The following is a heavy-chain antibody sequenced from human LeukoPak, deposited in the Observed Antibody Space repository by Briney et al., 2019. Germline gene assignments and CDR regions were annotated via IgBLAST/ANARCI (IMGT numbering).Heavy chain of an antibody. J-gene: IGHJ6*02. V-gene: IGHV1-18*01. D-gene: IGHD4-17*01. Sequence: ASVKVSCKASGYTFTSYGISWVRQAPGQGLEWMGWISAYNGNTNYAQKLQGRVTMTTDTSTSTAYMELSSLRSEDTAVYYCARGLSTVTTDYGMDVWGQGTTVTVSS. CDR1: GYTFTSYG. CDR2: ISAYNGNT. CDR3: ARGLSTVTTDYGMDV.